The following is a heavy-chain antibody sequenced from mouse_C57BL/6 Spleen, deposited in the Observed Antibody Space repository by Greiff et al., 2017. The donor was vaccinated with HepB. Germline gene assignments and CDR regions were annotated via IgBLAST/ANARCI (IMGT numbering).Heavy chain of an antibody. V-gene: IGHV1-50*01. CDR1: GYTFTSYW. J-gene: IGHJ3*01. D-gene: IGHD2-2*01. CDR2: IDPSDSYT. Sequence: QVQLQQSGAELVKPGASVKLSCKASGYTFTSYWMQWVKQRPGQGLEWIGEIDPSDSYTNYNQKFKGKATLTVDTSSSTAYMQLSSLTSEDSAVYYCATIYYGYERGWFAYWGQGTLVTVSA. CDR3: ATIYYGYERGWFAY.